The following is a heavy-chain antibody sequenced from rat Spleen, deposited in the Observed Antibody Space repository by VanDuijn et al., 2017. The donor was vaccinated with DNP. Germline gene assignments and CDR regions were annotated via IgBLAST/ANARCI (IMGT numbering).Heavy chain of an antibody. CDR3: AKDAFDY. V-gene: IGHV5-58*01. CDR2: INTDGGTT. CDR1: GFTFSSYW. J-gene: IGHJ2*01. Sequence: VQLAETGGGSVQPGRSLKLSCVASGFTFSSYWMYWIRQAPGKGLEWVASINTDGGTTYYPDSVKGRFTISRDNGKSTLYLQMEGLRSEDTATYYCAKDAFDYWGQGVTVTVSS.